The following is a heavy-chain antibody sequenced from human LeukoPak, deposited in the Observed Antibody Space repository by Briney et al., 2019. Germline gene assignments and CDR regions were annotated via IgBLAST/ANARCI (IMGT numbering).Heavy chain of an antibody. CDR2: MRQDGSEI. D-gene: IGHD1-26*01. V-gene: IGHV3-7*01. Sequence: GGSLRLSCAASGFPFNVQTMSWVRQAPGKGLDWVASMRQDGSEIYYVDSVKGRFTIPRDNPKNSLYLQMNSLRAEDTAVYYCARGGATRGRFENWGQGTLVTVSS. CDR3: ARGGATRGRFEN. J-gene: IGHJ4*02. CDR1: GFPFNVQT.